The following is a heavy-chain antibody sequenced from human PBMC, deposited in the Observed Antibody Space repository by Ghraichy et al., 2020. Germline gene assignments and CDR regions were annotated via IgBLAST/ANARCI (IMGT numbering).Heavy chain of an antibody. CDR3: AKTDKLLLTPFDY. Sequence: GSLRLSCAASGFTFSSYWMHWVRQAPGKGLVWVSRINSDGSSTSYADSVKGRFTISRDNAKNTLYLQMNSLRAEVTAVYYCAKTDKLLLTPFDYWGQGTLVTVSS. CDR2: INSDGSST. V-gene: IGHV3-74*01. J-gene: IGHJ4*02. CDR1: GFTFSSYW. D-gene: IGHD2-15*01.